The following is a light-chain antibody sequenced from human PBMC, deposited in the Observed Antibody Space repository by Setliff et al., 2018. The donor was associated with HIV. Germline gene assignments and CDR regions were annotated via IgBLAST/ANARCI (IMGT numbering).Light chain of an antibody. Sequence: QSVLSQPPSASGTPGQRVTISCSGSSSNIGVNVVNWYQHLPGTSPKLLIYNNYQRPSGVPDRFSGSKSGDTASLTISGLQAEDEGDYYCCAFGNNSTPYYVFGTGTKGTVL. CDR2: NNY. J-gene: IGLJ1*01. CDR3: CAFGNNSTPYYV. CDR1: SSNIGVNV. V-gene: IGLV1-44*01.